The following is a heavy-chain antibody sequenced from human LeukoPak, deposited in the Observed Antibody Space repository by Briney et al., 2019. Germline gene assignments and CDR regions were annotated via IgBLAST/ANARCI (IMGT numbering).Heavy chain of an antibody. CDR3: AKDRPNYYETNGNYYRRDGDY. J-gene: IGHJ4*02. Sequence: TGGSLRLSCAASGFTFNIYAMGWVRQAPGKGLEWVSSISSKGDYTFYAGSVKGRFTISRDNSRNTLYLQMNSLRAEDTAIYYCAKDRPNYYETNGNYYRRDGDYWGQGTLVTVSS. D-gene: IGHD3-16*01. V-gene: IGHV3-23*01. CDR1: GFTFNIYA. CDR2: ISSKGDYT.